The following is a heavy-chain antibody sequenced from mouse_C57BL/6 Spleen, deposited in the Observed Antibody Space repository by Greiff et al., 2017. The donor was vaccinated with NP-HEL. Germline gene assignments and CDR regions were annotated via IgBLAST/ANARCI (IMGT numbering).Heavy chain of an antibody. D-gene: IGHD2-4*01. CDR1: GFTFSDYY. J-gene: IGHJ4*01. CDR2: INYDGSST. V-gene: IGHV5-16*01. Sequence: EVQGVESEGGLVQPGSSMKLSCPASGFTFSDYYLAWVRQVPEKGLEWVAHINYDGSSTYYLDSLKIRFIISRDNAKNNLDLQMSSLKSEDTATYYCARGGYDDEEDAMDYWGQGTSVTVSS. CDR3: ARGGYDDEEDAMDY.